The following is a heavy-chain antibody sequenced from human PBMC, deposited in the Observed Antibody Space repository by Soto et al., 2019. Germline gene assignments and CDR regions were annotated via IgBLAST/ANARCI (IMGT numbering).Heavy chain of an antibody. V-gene: IGHV1-2*04. CDR1: GYTFTGYY. J-gene: IGHJ4*02. Sequence: ASVKVSCNASGYTFTGYYMHWVRQAPGQGLKWMGWINPNSGGTNYAQKFQGWVTMTRDTPISTAYMELSRLRSDDTAVYYCARAYYYDSSGYLLDYWGQGTLVTVSS. CDR2: INPNSGGT. CDR3: ARAYYYDSSGYLLDY. D-gene: IGHD3-22*01.